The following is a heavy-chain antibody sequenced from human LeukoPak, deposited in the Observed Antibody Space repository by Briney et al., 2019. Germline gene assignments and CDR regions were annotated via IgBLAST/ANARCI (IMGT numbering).Heavy chain of an antibody. CDR3: VRDDSRYSGSPDY. D-gene: IGHD1-26*01. CDR2: IKEDGSEK. V-gene: IGHV3-7*01. CDR1: GFTFSSYW. Sequence: PGGSLRLSCAASGFTFSSYWMSWVCQAPGKGLEWVANIKEDGSEKYYVDSVKGRFTISRDNAKNSLYLQINSLRAEDTAVYYCVRDDSRYSGSPDYWGQGTLVTV. J-gene: IGHJ4*02.